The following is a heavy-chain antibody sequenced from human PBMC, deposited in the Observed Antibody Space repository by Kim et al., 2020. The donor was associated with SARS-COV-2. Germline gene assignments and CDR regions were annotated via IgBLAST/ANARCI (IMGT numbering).Heavy chain of an antibody. Sequence: TNYADSVKGRFTISRDNAKNALYLQMNSLRAEDTAVYFCARAGPNWRVDHWGQGILVTVSS. CDR2: T. D-gene: IGHD1-1*01. CDR3: ARAGPNWRVDH. V-gene: IGHV3-74*01. J-gene: IGHJ4*02.